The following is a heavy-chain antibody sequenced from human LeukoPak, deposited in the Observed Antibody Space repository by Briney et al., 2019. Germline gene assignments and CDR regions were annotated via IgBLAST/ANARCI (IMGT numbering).Heavy chain of an antibody. J-gene: IGHJ4*02. V-gene: IGHV3-30-3*01. D-gene: IGHD2-2*01. CDR3: AKDRGIVVIPAADFDY. CDR2: ISYDGSNK. CDR1: GFTFSSYA. Sequence: GGSLRLSCAASGFTFSSYAMHWVRQAPGKGLEWVAVISYDGSNKYYADSEKGRFTISRDNSKNTLYLQMNSLRAEDTAVYYCAKDRGIVVIPAADFDYWGQGTLVTVSS.